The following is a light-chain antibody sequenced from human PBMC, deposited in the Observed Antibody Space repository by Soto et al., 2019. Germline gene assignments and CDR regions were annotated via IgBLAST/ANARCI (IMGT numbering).Light chain of an antibody. Sequence: QSALTQPASVSGSPGQSITISCTGTSSDVGGYNYVSWFQQHPGKAPKLIIYEVTERPSGVSDRFSGSKSGNTASLTISGLQAEDEADYYCISYTYRTTHVFGTGTKLTVL. CDR2: EVT. J-gene: IGLJ1*01. V-gene: IGLV2-14*01. CDR3: ISYTYRTTHV. CDR1: SSDVGGYNY.